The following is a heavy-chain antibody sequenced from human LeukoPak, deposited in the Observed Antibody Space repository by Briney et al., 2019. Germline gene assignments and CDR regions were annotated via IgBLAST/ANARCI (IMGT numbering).Heavy chain of an antibody. J-gene: IGHJ6*02. D-gene: IGHD4-17*01. V-gene: IGHV1-18*01. Sequence: ASVKVSCKASGYTFTNNGITWVRQAPGQGLEWMGWISASTGITNYAHKVQDRVTMTTDTSTSTAYMDLRSLTPDDTAVYYCANRVDYGAYYGMDVWGQGTTVTVSS. CDR3: ANRVDYGAYYGMDV. CDR2: ISASTGIT. CDR1: GYTFTNNG.